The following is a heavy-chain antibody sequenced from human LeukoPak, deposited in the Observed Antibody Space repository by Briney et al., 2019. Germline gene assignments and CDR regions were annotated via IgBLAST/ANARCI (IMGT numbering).Heavy chain of an antibody. Sequence: GGSLRLSCAASGFTFSNYGMHWVRQAPGKGLEWVAVIWYDGSNKYYADSVKGRFTISRDNSKNTLYLQTNSLRVEDTAVYYCAKEDSSSWYSNHYYYMDVWCKGTTVTVSS. D-gene: IGHD6-13*01. CDR1: GFTFSNYG. CDR2: IWYDGSNK. V-gene: IGHV3-30*02. CDR3: AKEDSSSWYSNHYYYMDV. J-gene: IGHJ6*03.